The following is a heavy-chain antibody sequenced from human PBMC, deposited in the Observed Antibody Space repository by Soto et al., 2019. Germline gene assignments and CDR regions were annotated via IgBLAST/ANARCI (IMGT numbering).Heavy chain of an antibody. CDR3: ARQIYDSDNGPNFQYYFDS. CDR2: IDPSDSQT. V-gene: IGHV5-10-1*01. D-gene: IGHD3-22*01. CDR1: GYSFAGYW. J-gene: IGHJ4*02. Sequence: GESLKISCKESGYSFAGYWITWVRQKPGKGLEWMGRIDPSDSQTYYSPSFRGHVTISATKSITTVFLQWSSLRASDTAMYYCARQIYDSDNGPNFQYYFDSWGQGTPVTVSS.